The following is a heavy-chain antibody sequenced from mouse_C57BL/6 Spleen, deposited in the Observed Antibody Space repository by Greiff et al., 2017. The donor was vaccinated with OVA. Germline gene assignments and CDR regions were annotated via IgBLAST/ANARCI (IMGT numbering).Heavy chain of an antibody. CDR1: GYTFTSYW. Sequence: QVQLQQSGAELVKPGASVKLSCKASGYTFTSYWMQWVKQRPGQGLEWIGEIDPSDSYTNYNQKFKGKATLTVDTSSSTAYMQLSSLTSEDSAVYYCANYYGSSYDGYFDVWGTGTTVTVSS. D-gene: IGHD1-1*01. CDR2: IDPSDSYT. V-gene: IGHV1-50*01. J-gene: IGHJ1*03. CDR3: ANYYGSSYDGYFDV.